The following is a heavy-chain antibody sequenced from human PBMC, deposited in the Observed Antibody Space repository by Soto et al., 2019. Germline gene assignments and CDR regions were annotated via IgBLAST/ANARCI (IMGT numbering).Heavy chain of an antibody. CDR3: ARAGGYCSGGSCYWDYYYYGMDV. CDR1: GFTFSSYS. Sequence: GGSLRLSCAASGFTFSSYSMNWVRQAPGKGLEWVSSISSSSSYIYYADSVKGRFTISRDNAKNSLYLQMNSLRAEDTAVYYCARAGGYCSGGSCYWDYYYYGMDVWGQGTTVTVSS. CDR2: ISSSSSYI. J-gene: IGHJ6*02. D-gene: IGHD2-15*01. V-gene: IGHV3-21*01.